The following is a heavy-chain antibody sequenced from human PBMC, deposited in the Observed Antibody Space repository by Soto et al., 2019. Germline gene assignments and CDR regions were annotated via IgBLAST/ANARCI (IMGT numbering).Heavy chain of an antibody. J-gene: IGHJ4*02. CDR3: ARDRGRRDGYLGYSFDY. CDR1: GGTFSSYA. V-gene: IGHV1-69*13. D-gene: IGHD5-12*01. Sequence: GTSVKVSCKASGGTFSSYAISWVRQAPGQGLEWMGGIIPIFGTANYAQKFQGRVTITADESTSTAYMELSSLRSEDTAVYYCARDRGRRDGYLGYSFDYWGQGPLVTVAS. CDR2: IIPIFGTA.